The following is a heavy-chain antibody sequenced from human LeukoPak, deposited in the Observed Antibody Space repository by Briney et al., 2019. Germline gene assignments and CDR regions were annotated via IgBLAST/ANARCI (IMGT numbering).Heavy chain of an antibody. V-gene: IGHV4-59*08. CDR3: ARQRRYDADAFDV. CDR1: GGSISSYY. CDR2: IYYSGST. D-gene: IGHD2-2*01. J-gene: IGHJ3*01. Sequence: PSETLSLTCTVSGGSISSYYWSWIRQPPGKGLEWIGYIYYSGSTKYNPSLKSRVTIPVDTSKNQFSLKLSSVTAADTAVYYCARQRRYDADAFDVWGQGTMVTVSS.